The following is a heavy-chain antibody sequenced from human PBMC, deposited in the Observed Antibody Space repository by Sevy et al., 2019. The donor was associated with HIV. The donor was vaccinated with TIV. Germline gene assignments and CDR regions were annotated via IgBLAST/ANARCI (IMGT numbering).Heavy chain of an antibody. Sequence: SETLSLTCTVSGGSISSYYWSWIRQPPGKGLEWIGYIYYSGSTNYNPSLKSRVTISVDTSKNQFSLKLSSVTAADTAVYYCAREIYSYGLDYFDYWGQGTLVTVSS. CDR1: GGSISSYY. J-gene: IGHJ4*02. CDR2: IYYSGST. CDR3: AREIYSYGLDYFDY. V-gene: IGHV4-59*01. D-gene: IGHD5-18*01.